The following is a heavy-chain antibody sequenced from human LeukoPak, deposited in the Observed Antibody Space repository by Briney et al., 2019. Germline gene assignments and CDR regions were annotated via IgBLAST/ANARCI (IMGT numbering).Heavy chain of an antibody. Sequence: SETLSLTCTVSGGYISSSSYYWGWIRQPPGKGLEWIGSIYYTGSTSYNASLKSRVTISVDTSKNQFSLKLSSVTAADTAVYYCARESGDSSGYYPYYFDYWGQGTLVTVSS. CDR1: GGYISSSSYY. V-gene: IGHV4-39*07. CDR3: ARESGDSSGYYPYYFDY. D-gene: IGHD3-22*01. J-gene: IGHJ4*02. CDR2: IYYTGST.